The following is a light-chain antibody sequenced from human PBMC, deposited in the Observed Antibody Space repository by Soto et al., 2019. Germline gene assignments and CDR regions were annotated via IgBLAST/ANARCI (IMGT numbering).Light chain of an antibody. Sequence: DIPMTQSPSSLSASVGDRVTITCRASQGISNCLAWYQQKPGKVPKLLISAASTLQTGVPSRFNGSGSGTDFTLTITSLKTEDVATYYCQKYRSVLTFGQGTRLEIK. CDR2: AAS. CDR1: QGISNC. CDR3: QKYRSVLT. V-gene: IGKV1-27*01. J-gene: IGKJ5*01.